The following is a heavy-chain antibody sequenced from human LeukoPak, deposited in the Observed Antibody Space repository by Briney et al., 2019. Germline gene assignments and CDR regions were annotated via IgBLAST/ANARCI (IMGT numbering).Heavy chain of an antibody. CDR1: GGSFSNYY. D-gene: IGHD5-18*01. CDR2: INHSGST. CDR3: ARGDTAMALDY. J-gene: IGHJ4*02. Sequence: SETLSLTCAVYGGSFSNYYWSWIRQPPGKGLEWIGEINHSGSTNYNPSLKSRVTISVDTSKNQFSLKLSSVTAADTAVYYCARGDTAMALDYWGQGTLVTVSS. V-gene: IGHV4-34*01.